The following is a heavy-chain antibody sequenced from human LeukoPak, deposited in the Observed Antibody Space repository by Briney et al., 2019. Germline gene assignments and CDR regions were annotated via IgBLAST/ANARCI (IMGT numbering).Heavy chain of an antibody. CDR2: VYDSGST. CDR1: GGSFSGYY. Sequence: SETLSLTCAVYGGSFSGYYWSWIRQPPGRGPEWIGYVYDSGSTNYNPSLKSRLTISIDTSKNQFSLNLDSVTAADTAVYYCARRVATRSPFYYGMDVWGQGATVTVSS. V-gene: IGHV4-59*08. CDR3: ARRVATRSPFYYGMDV. J-gene: IGHJ6*02. D-gene: IGHD5-12*01.